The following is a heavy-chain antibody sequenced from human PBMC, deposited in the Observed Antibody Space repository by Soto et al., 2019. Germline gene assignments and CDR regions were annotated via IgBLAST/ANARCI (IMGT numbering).Heavy chain of an antibody. J-gene: IGHJ4*02. CDR2: INSDGSST. V-gene: IGHV3-74*01. D-gene: IGHD3-22*01. CDR3: ARTYYYDK. CDR1: GFPFNTYW. Sequence: GGSLRLSCAASGFPFNTYWMHWVRQAPGKGLVWVSGINSDGSSTNYADSVKGRFTISRDNAKNTLYLQMNSLRAEDTAVYYCARTYYYDKWGQGTPVTVSS.